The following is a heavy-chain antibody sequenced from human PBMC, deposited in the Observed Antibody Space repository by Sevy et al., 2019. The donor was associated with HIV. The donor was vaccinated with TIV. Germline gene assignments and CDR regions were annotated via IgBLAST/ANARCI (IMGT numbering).Heavy chain of an antibody. V-gene: IGHV3-30-3*01. CDR1: GFTFSSYA. CDR2: ISYDGSNK. D-gene: IGHD6-19*01. Sequence: GGSLRLSCAASGFTFSSYAMHWVRQAPGKGLEWVAVISYDGSNKYYADSVKGRFTISRDNSKNPLYLQMNSLRAEDTAVYYCARDKYSSGWYYAFDIWGQGTMVTVSS. CDR3: ARDKYSSGWYYAFDI. J-gene: IGHJ3*02.